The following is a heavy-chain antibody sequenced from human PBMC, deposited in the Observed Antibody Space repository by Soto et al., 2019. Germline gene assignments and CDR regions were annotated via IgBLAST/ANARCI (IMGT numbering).Heavy chain of an antibody. D-gene: IGHD2-15*01. Sequence: SETLSLTCTVSGGSISSGGYYWSWIRQHPGKGLEWIGYIYYSGSTYYNPSLKSRVTISVDTSKNQFSRKLSSVTAADTAVYYCARDRAYCSGGSCYGVRGAFDIWGQGTMVTVSS. CDR2: IYYSGST. V-gene: IGHV4-31*03. J-gene: IGHJ3*02. CDR1: GGSISSGGYY. CDR3: ARDRAYCSGGSCYGVRGAFDI.